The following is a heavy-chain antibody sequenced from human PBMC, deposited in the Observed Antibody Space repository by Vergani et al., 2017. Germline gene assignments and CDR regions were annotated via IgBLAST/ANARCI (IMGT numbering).Heavy chain of an antibody. D-gene: IGHD2-2*01. CDR2: INPNSGGT. CDR1: GYTFTGYY. J-gene: IGHJ5*02. Sequence: QVQLVQSGAEVKKPGASVKVSCKASGYTFTGYYMQWVRQAPGQGLEWMGWINPNSGGTKYAQQFLGRVNMTRDTSIRTAYMELSRLRSDDTAVYYCAGDQSMVICCSTSCFEGWFDPWGQGTLVTVSS. V-gene: IGHV1-2*02. CDR3: AGDQSMVICCSTSCFEGWFDP.